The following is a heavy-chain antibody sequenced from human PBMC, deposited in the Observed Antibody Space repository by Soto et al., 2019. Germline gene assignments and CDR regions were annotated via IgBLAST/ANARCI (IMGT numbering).Heavy chain of an antibody. D-gene: IGHD2-15*01. CDR3: ASEGCSGVSCYWFDP. V-gene: IGHV1-2*02. J-gene: IGHJ5*02. Sequence: ASVKVSCKASGYTFTGYYMHWVRQAPGQGLEWMGWINPNSGGTNYAQKFQGRVTMTRDTSISTAYMELSRLRSDDTAVYYCASEGCSGVSCYWFDPWGQGTLVTVSS. CDR1: GYTFTGYY. CDR2: INPNSGGT.